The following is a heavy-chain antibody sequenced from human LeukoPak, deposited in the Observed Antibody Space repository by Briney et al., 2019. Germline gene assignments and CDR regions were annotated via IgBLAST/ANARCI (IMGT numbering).Heavy chain of an antibody. CDR2: FDPEDGET. J-gene: IGHJ5*02. CDR1: GYTLTELS. Sequence: GASVKVSCKVSGYTLTELSMHWVRQAPGKGLEWMGRFDPEDGETIYAQKFQGRVTMTEDTSTDTAYMELSSLRSEDTAVYYCATYYDFWSGYSGTNWFDPWGQGTLVTVSS. CDR3: ATYYDFWSGYSGTNWFDP. V-gene: IGHV1-24*01. D-gene: IGHD3-3*01.